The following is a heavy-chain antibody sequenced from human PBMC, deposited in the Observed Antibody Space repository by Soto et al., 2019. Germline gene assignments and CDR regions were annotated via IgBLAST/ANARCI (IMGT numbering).Heavy chain of an antibody. Sequence: PGGSLRLSCAASGFTFSNYGMHWVRQAPGKGLEWVAVISYDGSNKYYADSVKGRFTISRDNSKNTLYLQLNSLRAEDTAVYYCAKAYYYDSSGYYHYYHGMDVWGQGTTVTVSS. V-gene: IGHV3-30*18. D-gene: IGHD3-22*01. CDR2: ISYDGSNK. CDR1: GFTFSNYG. J-gene: IGHJ6*02. CDR3: AKAYYYDSSGYYHYYHGMDV.